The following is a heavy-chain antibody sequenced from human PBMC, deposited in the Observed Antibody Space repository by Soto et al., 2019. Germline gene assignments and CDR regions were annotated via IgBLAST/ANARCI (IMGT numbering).Heavy chain of an antibody. CDR3: ARWKLKSADNWFDP. Sequence: PSETLSLTCTVSGGSISSYYWSWIRQPPGKGLEWIGYIYYSGSTNYNPSLKSRVTISVDTSKNQFSLKLSSVTAADTAVYYCARWKLKSADNWFDPWGQGTLVNAPQ. D-gene: IGHD1-1*01. V-gene: IGHV4-59*01. CDR1: GGSISSYY. CDR2: IYYSGST. J-gene: IGHJ5*02.